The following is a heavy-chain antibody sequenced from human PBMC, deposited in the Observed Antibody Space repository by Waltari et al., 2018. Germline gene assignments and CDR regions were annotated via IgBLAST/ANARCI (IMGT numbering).Heavy chain of an antibody. CDR2: ISGSGGIT. J-gene: IGHJ2*01. CDR3: AKDRIYYDSGGFGDWYFDL. Sequence: EWVVAISGSGGITYYAESVKDRFTISRDNSRNTLYQRMNLLRAEDTAVYYCAKDRIYYDSGGFGDWYFDLWGRGTLVTVSS. V-gene: IGHV3-23*01. D-gene: IGHD3-22*01.